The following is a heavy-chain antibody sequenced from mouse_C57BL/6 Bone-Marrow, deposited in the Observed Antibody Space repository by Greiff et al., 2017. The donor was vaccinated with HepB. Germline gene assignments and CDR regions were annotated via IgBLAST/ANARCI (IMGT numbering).Heavy chain of an antibody. D-gene: IGHD1-2*01. CDR2: ISNGGGST. Sequence: EVKVEESGGGLVQPGGSLKLSCAASGFTFSDYYMYWVRQTPEKRLEWVAYISNGGGSTYYPDTVKGRFTISRDNAKNTLYLQMSRLKSEDTAMYYCARRPSITTDWYFDVWGTGTTVTVSS. J-gene: IGHJ1*03. CDR3: ARRPSITTDWYFDV. V-gene: IGHV5-12*01. CDR1: GFTFSDYY.